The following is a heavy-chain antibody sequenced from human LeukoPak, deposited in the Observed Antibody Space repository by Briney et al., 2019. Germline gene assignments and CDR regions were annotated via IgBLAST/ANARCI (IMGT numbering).Heavy chain of an antibody. V-gene: IGHV1-2*02. Sequence: EASVKVSCKASGYTFTGYYMHWVRQAPGQGLEWMGWINPNSGGTNYAQKFQGRVTMTRDTSISTAYMELSRLRSDDTAVYYCAREWYYDFWSGYYIYWGRGTLVTVSS. J-gene: IGHJ4*02. CDR2: INPNSGGT. CDR3: AREWYYDFWSGYYIY. CDR1: GYTFTGYY. D-gene: IGHD3-3*01.